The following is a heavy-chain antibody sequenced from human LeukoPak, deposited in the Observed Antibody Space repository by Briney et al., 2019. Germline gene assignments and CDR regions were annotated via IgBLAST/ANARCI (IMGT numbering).Heavy chain of an antibody. CDR1: GGSISSGSYY. CDR3: ARVMVRGKYYFDY. J-gene: IGHJ4*02. Sequence: PSQTLSLTCTVSGGSISSGSYYWSWIRQPAGKGLEWIGRIYTSGSTNYNPSLKSRVTISVDTSKNQFSLKLSSVTAADTAVYYCARVMVRGKYYFDYWGQGTLVTVSS. V-gene: IGHV4-61*02. D-gene: IGHD3-10*01. CDR2: IYTSGST.